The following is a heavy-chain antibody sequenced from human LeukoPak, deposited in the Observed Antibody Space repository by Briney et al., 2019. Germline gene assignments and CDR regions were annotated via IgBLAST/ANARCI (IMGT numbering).Heavy chain of an antibody. J-gene: IGHJ4*02. CDR3: AKGLMIVVDTPLDY. CDR1: GFTFTNYA. CDR2: ISGSGGTT. D-gene: IGHD3-22*01. V-gene: IGHV3-23*01. Sequence: GGSLRLSCAASGFTFTNYAMSWVRQAPGKGLEWVSAISGSGGTTYYADSVKGRFTISRDNSKNTLYLQMNSLRAEDTAVYYCAKGLMIVVDTPLDYWGQGTLVTVSS.